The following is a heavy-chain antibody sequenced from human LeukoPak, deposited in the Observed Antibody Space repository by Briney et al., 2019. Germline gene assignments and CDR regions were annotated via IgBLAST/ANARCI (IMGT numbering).Heavy chain of an antibody. D-gene: IGHD3-16*02. J-gene: IGHJ3*02. CDR1: GFTFSSYA. Sequence: PGGSLRLSCAASGFTFSSYAMHWVRQAPGKGLEWVAVISYDGSNKYYADSVKGRFTISRDNSKNTLYLQMNSLRAEDTAVYYCARRTALGELSLSNAFDIWGQGTMVTVSS. CDR2: ISYDGSNK. CDR3: ARRTALGELSLSNAFDI. V-gene: IGHV3-30*04.